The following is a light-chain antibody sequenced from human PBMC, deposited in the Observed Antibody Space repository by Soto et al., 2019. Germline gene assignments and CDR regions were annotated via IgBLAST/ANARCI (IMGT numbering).Light chain of an antibody. J-gene: IGKJ1*01. CDR1: QSLVYSDVTTY. Sequence: DVVMTQSPLSLPATLGQPASISCRSSQSLVYSDVTTYLSWFQQSPGQSPRRLSYKVSNRDSGVPERFSGRGAGTDFTLKISRVEAEDVGVYYCMQGTPWPRTFGQGTKVEI. V-gene: IGKV2-30*01. CDR2: KVS. CDR3: MQGTPWPRT.